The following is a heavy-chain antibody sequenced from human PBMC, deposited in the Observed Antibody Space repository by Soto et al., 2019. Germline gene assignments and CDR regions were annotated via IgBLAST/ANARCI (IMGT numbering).Heavy chain of an antibody. V-gene: IGHV3-33*01. J-gene: IGHJ6*02. D-gene: IGHD2-2*01. Sequence: GGSLRLSCAASGFTFSSYGMHWVRQAPGKGLEWVAVIWYDGSNKYYADSVKGRFTISRDNSKNTLYLQMNSLRAEDTAVYYCARDISYAIFYPLYYYGMDVWGQGTTVTVSS. CDR3: ARDISYAIFYPLYYYGMDV. CDR1: GFTFSSYG. CDR2: IWYDGSNK.